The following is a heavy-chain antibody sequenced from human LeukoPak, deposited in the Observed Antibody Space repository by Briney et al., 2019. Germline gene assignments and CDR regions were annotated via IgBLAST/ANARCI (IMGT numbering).Heavy chain of an antibody. D-gene: IGHD1-20*01. V-gene: IGHV3-23*01. CDR1: GFTFSSYG. CDR2: ISSSGGST. J-gene: IGHJ4*02. CDR3: AKGAWYNWNHYFDY. Sequence: SGRSLRLSCTASGFTFSSYGMGWVRQAPGQGLEWVSAISSSGGSTYYADSVKGRLTISRDNSKNTLYLQMNSLRAEDTAVYYCAKGAWYNWNHYFDYWGQGTLVTVSS.